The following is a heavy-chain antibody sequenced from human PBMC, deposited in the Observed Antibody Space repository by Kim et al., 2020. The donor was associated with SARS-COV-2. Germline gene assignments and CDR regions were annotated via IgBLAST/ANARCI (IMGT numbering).Heavy chain of an antibody. CDR1: RFTFSSSA. CDR2: IFGSGHGT. J-gene: IGHJ2*01. Sequence: GGSLRLSCAASRFTFSSSAMTWVRQAPGKGLEWVSTIFGSGHGTYYTDSVKGRFIISRDNSTNTLYLPMNNLRADDTAIYYCAKNVHVTSVTFLWYFDLWGRGTSVIVSS. V-gene: IGHV3-23*01. CDR3: AKNVHVTSVTFLWYFDL. D-gene: IGHD2-2*01.